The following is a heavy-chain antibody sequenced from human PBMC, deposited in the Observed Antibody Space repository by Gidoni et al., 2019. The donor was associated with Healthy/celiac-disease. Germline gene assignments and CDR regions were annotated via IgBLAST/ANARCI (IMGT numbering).Heavy chain of an antibody. CDR2: ISSSSSYT. D-gene: IGHD2-2*02. CDR1: GFTFSDYS. Sequence: QVQLVESGGGLVKPGGSLRPSCADSGFTFSDYSMRWIRKAPGKGVEWFSYISSSSSYTNYADSVKGRFTISRDNAKNSLYLQMNSLRAEDTAVYYCARDAVPAAIPRYYYYYMDVWGKGTTVTVSS. CDR3: ARDAVPAAIPRYYYYYMDV. V-gene: IGHV3-11*05. J-gene: IGHJ6*03.